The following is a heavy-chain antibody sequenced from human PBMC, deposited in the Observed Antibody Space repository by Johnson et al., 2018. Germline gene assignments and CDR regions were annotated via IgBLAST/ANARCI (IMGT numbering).Heavy chain of an antibody. CDR2: ISGSGGST. V-gene: IGHV3-23*04. CDR3: AKDGAVPAAYYYYYGMDV. CDR1: GFTFSSYG. D-gene: IGHD2-2*01. Sequence: VQLVETGGGVVQPGRSLRLSCAASGFTFSSYGMHWVRQAPGKGLEWVSAISGSGGSTYYADSVKGRFTISRDNSKNTLYLQMNSLRAEDTAVYYCAKDGAVPAAYYYYYGMDVWGQGTTVTVSS. J-gene: IGHJ6*02.